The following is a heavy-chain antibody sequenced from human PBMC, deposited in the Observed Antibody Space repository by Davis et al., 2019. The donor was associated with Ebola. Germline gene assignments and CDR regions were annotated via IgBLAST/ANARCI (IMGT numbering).Heavy chain of an antibody. D-gene: IGHD7-27*01. CDR1: GFTFSAYW. CDR2: INNDGSNT. CDR3: ARDYWGSGDY. V-gene: IGHV3-74*01. Sequence: PGGSLRLSCAASGFTFSAYWMHWVRQAPGKGLVWVSRINNDGSNTSYADSVKGRFTISRDNAKNTLYLQMNSLRAEDTATYYCARDYWGSGDYWGRGTLVTVSS. J-gene: IGHJ4*02.